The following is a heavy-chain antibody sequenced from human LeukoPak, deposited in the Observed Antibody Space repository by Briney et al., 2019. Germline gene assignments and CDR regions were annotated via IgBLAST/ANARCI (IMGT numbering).Heavy chain of an antibody. D-gene: IGHD5-24*01. J-gene: IGHJ4*02. V-gene: IGHV4-31*03. CDR3: ARGSGGDGYNWSLFDY. CDR2: IYYSGST. Sequence: SETLSLTCTVSGGSISSGGYYWSWIRQHPGKGLEWIGYIYYSGSTYHNPSLKSRVTISVDTSKNQFSLKLSSVTAADTAVYYCARGSGGDGYNWSLFDYWGQGTLVTVSS. CDR1: GGSISSGGYY.